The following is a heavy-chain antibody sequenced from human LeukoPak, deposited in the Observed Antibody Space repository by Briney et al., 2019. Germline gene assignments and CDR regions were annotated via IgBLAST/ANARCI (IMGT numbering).Heavy chain of an antibody. D-gene: IGHD3-22*01. V-gene: IGHV3-48*03. Sequence: GGSLRLSCAASGFTFGSYEMNWVRQAPGKGLEWVSYISSSGSTIYYADSVKGRFTISRDNAKNSLYLQMNSLRAEDTAVYYCARQPRYYYGSSGYYGYDYWGQGTLVTVSS. CDR1: GFTFGSYE. CDR2: ISSSGSTI. CDR3: ARQPRYYYGSSGYYGYDY. J-gene: IGHJ4*02.